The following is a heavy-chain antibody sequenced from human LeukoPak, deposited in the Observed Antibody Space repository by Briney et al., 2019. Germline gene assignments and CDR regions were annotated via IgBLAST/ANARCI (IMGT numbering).Heavy chain of an antibody. CDR2: INHSGST. D-gene: IGHD3-10*01. CDR1: GGSFSGYY. V-gene: IGHV4-34*01. Sequence: SETLSLTCAVYGGSFSGYYWSWIRQPPGKGLEWIGEINHSGSTNYNPSLKSRVTISVDTSTNQFSLKLSSVTAADTALYYCSXXXXXIYYGSGHYYMDVWGKGTTVTISS. J-gene: IGHJ6*03. CDR3: SXXXXXIYYGSGHYYMDV.